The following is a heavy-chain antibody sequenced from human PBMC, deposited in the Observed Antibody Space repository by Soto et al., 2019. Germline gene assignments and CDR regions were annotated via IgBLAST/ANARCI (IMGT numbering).Heavy chain of an antibody. J-gene: IGHJ4*02. Sequence: QLQLQESGPGLVKPSETLSLTCTVSGGSISSSSYYWGWIRQPPGKGLEWIGSIYYSGSTYYNPSLKRRVTISVDTSKNQFSRKLSSVTAADTAVYYCARLVPATRDENDYWGQGTLVTVSS. CDR2: IYYSGST. V-gene: IGHV4-39*01. D-gene: IGHD6-6*01. CDR3: ARLVPATRDENDY. CDR1: GGSISSSSYY.